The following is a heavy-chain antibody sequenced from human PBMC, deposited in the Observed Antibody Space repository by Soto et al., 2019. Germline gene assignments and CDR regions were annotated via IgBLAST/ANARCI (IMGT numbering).Heavy chain of an antibody. CDR3: ARLPDSGSWNS. CDR1: GGSISSSSYY. Sequence: QLQLQESGPGLVKPSENLSLTCTVSGGSISSSSYYWGWIRQPPGKGPEWIGSIYYSGSTDYNPSLKSLFTISVDTSKYQLSLKLTSVTAADSSLYYCARLPDSGSWNSWGQGTLVTVSS. V-gene: IGHV4-39*01. CDR2: IYYSGST. D-gene: IGHD3-10*01. J-gene: IGHJ4*02.